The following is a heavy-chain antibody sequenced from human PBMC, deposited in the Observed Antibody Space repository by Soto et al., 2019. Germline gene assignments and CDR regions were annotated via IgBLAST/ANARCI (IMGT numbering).Heavy chain of an antibody. CDR1: GASISSGDYY. CDR3: VSWVAFDI. D-gene: IGHD7-27*01. V-gene: IGHV4-30-4*01. J-gene: IGHJ3*02. Sequence: QVQLQESGPGLVKPSQTLSLTCTVSGASISSGDYYWSWIRQPPGKGLEWIGYIHNIGTTNYNAYLNSGVIISVYTSKNHFSLILTYVTAADTAVYYCVSWVAFDIWGQGTMVTGSS. CDR2: IHNIGTT.